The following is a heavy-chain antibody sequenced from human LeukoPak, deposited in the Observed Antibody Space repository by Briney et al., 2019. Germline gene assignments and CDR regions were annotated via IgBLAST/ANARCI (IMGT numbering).Heavy chain of an antibody. Sequence: GRSLRLSCVASGFTFSTYWMHWVRHAPGKGLLWVSRLSGDGSSTKYADSLKGRFTISRDNAKNTLYLQMNSLRAEDTAVYFCARASTTVPNLLDNWGQGTLVTVSS. CDR2: LSGDGSST. D-gene: IGHD4-17*01. V-gene: IGHV3-74*03. CDR1: GFTFSTYW. CDR3: ARASTTVPNLLDN. J-gene: IGHJ4*02.